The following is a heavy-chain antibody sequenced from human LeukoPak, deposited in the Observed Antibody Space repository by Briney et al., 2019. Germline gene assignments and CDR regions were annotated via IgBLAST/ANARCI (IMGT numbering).Heavy chain of an antibody. Sequence: PGRSLRLSCTASGFTFSSYAMQWVRRATGKGLEWVAGISYDGSNKYYADSVKGRFTISRDNSKNTLYLQMNSLRAEDTAVYYCARERSVWDAFDIWGQGTMVTVSS. V-gene: IGHV3-30-3*01. CDR2: ISYDGSNK. CDR1: GFTFSSYA. D-gene: IGHD2-8*01. CDR3: ARERSVWDAFDI. J-gene: IGHJ3*02.